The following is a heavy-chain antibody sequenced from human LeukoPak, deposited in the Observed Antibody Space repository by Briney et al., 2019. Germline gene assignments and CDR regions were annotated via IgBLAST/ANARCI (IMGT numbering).Heavy chain of an antibody. Sequence: KTSETLSLTCTVSGGSISSYYWNWIRQPPGKGLEWIGYINYSGSTNYNPSLKSRVTISADTSKNQFSLKLSSVTAADTAVYYCARDLGATTRISAFDIWGQGTMVTVSS. CDR1: GGSISSYY. CDR2: INYSGST. V-gene: IGHV4-59*12. CDR3: ARDLGATTRISAFDI. J-gene: IGHJ3*02. D-gene: IGHD1-26*01.